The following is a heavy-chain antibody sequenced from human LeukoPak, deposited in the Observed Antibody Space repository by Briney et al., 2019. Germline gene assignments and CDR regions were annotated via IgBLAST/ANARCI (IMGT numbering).Heavy chain of an antibody. J-gene: IGHJ4*02. Sequence: SETLSLTCTVSGGSINYYYWMWIRQPPGKGLEWIGYIYYSGSTNYNPSLKSRVTISVDTSKNQFSLKLSSVTAADTAVYYCAREIAAAGTIDYWGQGTLVTVSS. CDR2: IYYSGST. D-gene: IGHD6-13*01. V-gene: IGHV4-59*01. CDR3: AREIAAAGTIDY. CDR1: GGSINYYY.